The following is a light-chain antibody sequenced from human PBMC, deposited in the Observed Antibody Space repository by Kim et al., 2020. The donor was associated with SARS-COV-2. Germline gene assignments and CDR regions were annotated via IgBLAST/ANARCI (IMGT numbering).Light chain of an antibody. CDR3: QQDYT. V-gene: IGKV3D-7*01. Sequence: PGERVTLSCRASQSVSSSYLTWYQQKPGQAPRLLIYGASTRATGIPARFSGSGSGTDFTLTISSLQPEDFAVYYCQQDYTFGQGTKLEI. CDR2: GAS. J-gene: IGKJ2*01. CDR1: QSVSSSY.